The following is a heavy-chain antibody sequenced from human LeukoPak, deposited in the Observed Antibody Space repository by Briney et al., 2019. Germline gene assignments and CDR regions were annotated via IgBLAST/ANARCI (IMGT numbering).Heavy chain of an antibody. V-gene: IGHV5-51*01. D-gene: IGHD6-19*01. CDR3: ARRAGFDTFDI. J-gene: IGHJ3*02. Sequence: GESLKISCKGSGYSFNTYWIGWVRQMPGKGLEWMGIIFPGDSDTRYSPSFQGQVTISADKSISTAYLQWGSLKASDTAMYYCARRAGFDTFDIWGQGTMVTVSS. CDR1: GYSFNTYW. CDR2: IFPGDSDT.